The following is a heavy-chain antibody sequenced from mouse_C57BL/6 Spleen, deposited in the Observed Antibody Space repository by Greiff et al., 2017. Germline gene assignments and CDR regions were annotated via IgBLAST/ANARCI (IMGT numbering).Heavy chain of an antibody. CDR1: GYTFTSYG. D-gene: IGHD2-13*01. CDR2: IYPRSGNT. CDR3: ARRGDYFPLYAMDY. Sequence: QVQLQQSGAELARPGASVKLSCKASGYTFTSYGISWVKQRTGQGLEWIGEIYPRSGNTYYNEKFKGKATLTADKSSSTAYMELRSLTSEDSAVYFCARRGDYFPLYAMDYWGQGTSVTVSS. J-gene: IGHJ4*01. V-gene: IGHV1-81*01.